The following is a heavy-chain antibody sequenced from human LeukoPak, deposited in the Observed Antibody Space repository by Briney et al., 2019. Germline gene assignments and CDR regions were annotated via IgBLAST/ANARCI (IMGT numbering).Heavy chain of an antibody. CDR3: ARDQTPRYSSSWPNTYQLHNREPRHYYYYGMDV. J-gene: IGHJ6*02. Sequence: PGGSLRLSCSASGFTFSSYAMHWVRQALGKGLEWVSSISSSSSYIYYADSVKGRFTISRDNAKNSLYLQMNSLRAEDTAVYYCARDQTPRYSSSWPNTYQLHNREPRHYYYYGMDVWGQGTTVTVSS. CDR1: GFTFSSYA. D-gene: IGHD6-13*01. CDR2: ISSSSSYI. V-gene: IGHV3-21*01.